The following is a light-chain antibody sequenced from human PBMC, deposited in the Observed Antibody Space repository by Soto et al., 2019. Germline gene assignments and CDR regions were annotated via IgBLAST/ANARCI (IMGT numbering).Light chain of an antibody. Sequence: SYELTQPPSVSVAPGQTARVTCGGDNIGSKSVHWYQQKPGQAPVLVVYDDSARPSGIPERFSGSNSGNTATLAISRVEAGDEADYYCQVWRRTSDVAFGGGTKLTVL. CDR2: DDS. CDR1: NIGSKS. CDR3: QVWRRTSDVA. V-gene: IGLV3-21*02. J-gene: IGLJ2*01.